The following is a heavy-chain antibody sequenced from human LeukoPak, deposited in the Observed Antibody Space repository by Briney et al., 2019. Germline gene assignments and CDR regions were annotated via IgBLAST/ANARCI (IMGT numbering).Heavy chain of an antibody. J-gene: IGHJ6*03. V-gene: IGHV1-18*01. CDR1: GYTFTSYG. CDR2: ISAYNGNT. Sequence: GASVRVSCKASGYTFTSYGISWVRQAPGQGLEWMGWISAYNGNTNYAQKLQGRVTMTTDTSTSTAYMELRSLRSEDTAVYYCARENQGDYGSYYYYYYMDVWGKGTTVTVSS. CDR3: ARENQGDYGSYYYYYYMDV. D-gene: IGHD4-17*01.